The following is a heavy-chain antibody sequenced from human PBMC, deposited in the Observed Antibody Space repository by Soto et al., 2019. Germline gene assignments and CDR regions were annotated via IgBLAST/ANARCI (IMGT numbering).Heavy chain of an antibody. CDR3: ARGDRGVSGSPASYYYSGWDA. Sequence: DVQLLQSGGQLVQPGGSLRLSCSASGFALSSYAMSWVRQAPGKGLQWVSSISAGGDMTYNSDSVKGRFTISRDKSSNALVLQMHNLRIEDAARYYCARGDRGVSGSPASYYYSGWDAWGQGDTVSVS. D-gene: IGHD2-8*02. J-gene: IGHJ6*02. CDR1: GFALSSYA. CDR2: ISAGGDMT. V-gene: IGHV3-23*01.